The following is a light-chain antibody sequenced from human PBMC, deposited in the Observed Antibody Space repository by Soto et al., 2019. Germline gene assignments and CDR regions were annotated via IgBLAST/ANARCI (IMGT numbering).Light chain of an antibody. J-gene: IGKJ3*01. CDR3: LQDYTYPFT. CDR1: QDIRDD. CDR2: AAA. Sequence: AIRMTQSPSSLSASVGDRVTITCRASQDIRDDLGWYQHKPGKAPKLLIYAAASLQRGVPSRFSGSGSGTDFTLTISSLQPEDFATYYCLQDYTYPFTFGPGTKVDIQ. V-gene: IGKV1-6*01.